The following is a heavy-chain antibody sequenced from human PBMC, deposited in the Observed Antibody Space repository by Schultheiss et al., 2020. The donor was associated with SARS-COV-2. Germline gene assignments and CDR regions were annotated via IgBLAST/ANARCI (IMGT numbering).Heavy chain of an antibody. V-gene: IGHV1-18*01. CDR1: GYTFPSYV. Sequence: ASVKVSCKASGYTFPSYVISWVRQAPGQGLEWMGWIIPIFGTTNYAQKFQGRVTMTTDTSTSTAYMELRSLRSDDTAVYYCARTRRYYDFWSGYDWFDPWGQGTLVTVSS. J-gene: IGHJ5*02. CDR2: IIPIFGTT. CDR3: ARTRRYYDFWSGYDWFDP. D-gene: IGHD3-3*01.